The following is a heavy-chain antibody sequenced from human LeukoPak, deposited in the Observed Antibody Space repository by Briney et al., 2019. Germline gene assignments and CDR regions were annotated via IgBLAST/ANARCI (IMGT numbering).Heavy chain of an antibody. CDR3: ARRYCSSTSCSIDY. V-gene: IGHV4-59*01. J-gene: IGHJ4*02. CDR1: GGSISSYY. D-gene: IGHD2-2*01. CDR2: IYYSGST. Sequence: SETLSLTCTVSGGSISSYYWSWIRQPPGKGLEWIGYIYYSGSTNYNPSLKSRVTISVDTSKNQFSLKLSSVTAAGTAVYYCARRYCSSTSCSIDYWGQGTLVTVSS.